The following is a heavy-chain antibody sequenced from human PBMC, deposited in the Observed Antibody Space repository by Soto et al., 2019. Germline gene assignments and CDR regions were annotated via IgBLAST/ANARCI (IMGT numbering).Heavy chain of an antibody. CDR3: ARGDGRGSSGFYYYYGMDV. CDR1: GFTFTNYF. Sequence: QVQLVQSGAEVKKPGASVKVSCKASGFTFTNYFFHWVRQAPRQGLEWMGIISPYDGSTNYVQRLQGRVTMTRDTSTTTVYMELSSLRSEAPAVYYCARGDGRGSSGFYYYYGMDVWGHGTTVTVSS. D-gene: IGHD6-25*01. V-gene: IGHV1-46*01. J-gene: IGHJ6*02. CDR2: ISPYDGST.